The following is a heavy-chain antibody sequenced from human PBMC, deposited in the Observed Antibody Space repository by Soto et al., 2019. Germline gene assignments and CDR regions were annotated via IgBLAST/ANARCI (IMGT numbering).Heavy chain of an antibody. CDR3: AKTGGGGATRGHFDC. Sequence: DSVKGRFTISRDNSQNTLFLQVNSLRAEDTAVYYCAKTGGGGATRGHFDCWGQGTLVTVSS. D-gene: IGHD1-26*01. V-gene: IGHV3-30*02. J-gene: IGHJ4*02.